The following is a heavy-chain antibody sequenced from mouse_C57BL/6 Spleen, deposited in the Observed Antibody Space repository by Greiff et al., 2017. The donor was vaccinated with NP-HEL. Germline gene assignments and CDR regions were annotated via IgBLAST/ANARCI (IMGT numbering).Heavy chain of an antibody. CDR2: ISYSGST. J-gene: IGHJ1*03. D-gene: IGHD1-1*01. CDR1: GYSITSGYD. V-gene: IGHV3-1*01. Sequence: EVKLQESGPGMVKPSQSLSLTCTVTGYSITSGYDWHWIRHFPGNKLEWMGYISYSGSTNYNPSLKSRISITHDTSKNHFFLKLNSVTTEDTATYYCARGSYGSSYWYFDVWGTGTTVTVSS. CDR3: ARGSYGSSYWYFDV.